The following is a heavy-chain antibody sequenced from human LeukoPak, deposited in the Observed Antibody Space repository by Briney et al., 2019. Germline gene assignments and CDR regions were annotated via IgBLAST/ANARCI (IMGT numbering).Heavy chain of an antibody. CDR2: IYSGGST. CDR3: ARLSVTMVRGGTDGFDI. CDR1: GFTVSSNY. D-gene: IGHD3-10*01. Sequence: GGSLRLSCAASGFTVSSNYMSWVRQAPGKGLEWVSVIYSGGSTYYADSVKGRFTISRHNSKNTLYLQMNSLRAEDTAVYYCARLSVTMVRGGTDGFDIWGQGTMVNVSS. J-gene: IGHJ3*02. V-gene: IGHV3-53*04.